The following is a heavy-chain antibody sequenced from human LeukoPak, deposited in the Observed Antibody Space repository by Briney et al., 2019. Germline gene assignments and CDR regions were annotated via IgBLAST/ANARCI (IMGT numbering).Heavy chain of an antibody. CDR3: AKGRALEVVAAFNY. Sequence: RPGGSLRLSCAASGFTFSSYAMSWVRQAPGKGLEWVSAISGSGANTYYADSVKGRFTISRDNSKNTLSLQMNTLRTDDTAVYYCAKGRALEVVAAFNYWGQGTVVTVSS. CDR2: ISGSGANT. J-gene: IGHJ4*02. D-gene: IGHD2-15*01. CDR1: GFTFSSYA. V-gene: IGHV3-23*01.